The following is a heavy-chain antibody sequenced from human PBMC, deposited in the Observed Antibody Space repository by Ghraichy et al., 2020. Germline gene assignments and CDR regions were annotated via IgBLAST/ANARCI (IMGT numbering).Heavy chain of an antibody. CDR2: ISTDGSRT. CDR3: ARDPYCSSTNCYTGSWFDP. J-gene: IGHJ5*02. V-gene: IGHV3-74*01. Sequence: GGSLRLSCVASGFTFSSYWMHWVRQAPGKGLVWVSSISTDGSRTSYADSVKGRFTISRDNAKNTLYLQMNSLRAEDTAVYYCARDPYCSSTNCYTGSWFDPWGLGTLVTVSS. CDR1: GFTFSSYW. D-gene: IGHD2-2*02.